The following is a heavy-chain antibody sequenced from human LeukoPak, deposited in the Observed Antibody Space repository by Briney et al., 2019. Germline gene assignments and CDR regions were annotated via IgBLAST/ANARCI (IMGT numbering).Heavy chain of an antibody. CDR1: GFTFGDYA. Sequence: GGSLRLSCTASGFTFGDYAMSWFRQAPGKGLEWVGFIRSKAYGGTTEYAASVKGRFTISRDDSKSIAYLQMNSLKTEDTAVYYCLYGDYADAFDIWGQGTMVTVSS. J-gene: IGHJ3*02. D-gene: IGHD4-17*01. CDR3: LYGDYADAFDI. CDR2: IRSKAYGGTT. V-gene: IGHV3-49*03.